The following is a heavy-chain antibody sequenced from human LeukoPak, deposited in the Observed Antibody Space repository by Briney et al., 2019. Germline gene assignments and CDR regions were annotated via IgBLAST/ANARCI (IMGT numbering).Heavy chain of an antibody. Sequence: AGGSLRLSCAASGFTLSSYLMHWVRQAPGKGLVWVSRTENDGSTTTYADSVKGRFTISRDNAKNTLYLQMNSLRAGDTAVYYCARGGYSAGFDTWGQRTMVTVSS. CDR1: GFTLSSYL. J-gene: IGHJ3*02. V-gene: IGHV3-74*01. CDR2: TENDGSTT. D-gene: IGHD3-16*02. CDR3: ARGGYSAGFDT.